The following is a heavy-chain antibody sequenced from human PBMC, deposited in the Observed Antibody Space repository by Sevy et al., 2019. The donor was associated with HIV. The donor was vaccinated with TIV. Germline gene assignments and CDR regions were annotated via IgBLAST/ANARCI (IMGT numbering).Heavy chain of an antibody. D-gene: IGHD3-9*01. CDR1: GFIFSSYW. V-gene: IGHV3-7*01. CDR3: ASRAGGYFDWVLGHY. J-gene: IGHJ4*02. CDR2: IKQDGSEK. Sequence: GGSLRLSCAASGFIFSSYWMSWVRQAPGKGLEWVANIKQDGSEKYYVDSVKGRFTISRDNAKNSLYLQMNSLRADDTAVYYCASRAGGYFDWVLGHYWGQGTLVTVSS.